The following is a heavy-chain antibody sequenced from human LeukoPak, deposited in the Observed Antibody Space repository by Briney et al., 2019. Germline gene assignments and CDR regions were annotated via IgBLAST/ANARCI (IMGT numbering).Heavy chain of an antibody. CDR3: ARGLEYSSGWYPRMDY. D-gene: IGHD6-19*01. Sequence: SETLSLTCAVYGGSFSGYYWSWIRQPPGKGLEWIGEINHSGSTNYNPSLKSRVTISVDTSKNQSSLKLSSVTAADTAVYYCARGLEYSSGWYPRMDYWGQGTLVTVSS. CDR2: INHSGST. V-gene: IGHV4-34*01. J-gene: IGHJ4*02. CDR1: GGSFSGYY.